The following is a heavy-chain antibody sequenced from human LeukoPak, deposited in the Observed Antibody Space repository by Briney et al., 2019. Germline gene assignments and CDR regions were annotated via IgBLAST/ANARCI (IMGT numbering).Heavy chain of an antibody. V-gene: IGHV4-30-4*01. J-gene: IGHJ6*02. Sequence: QTLSLTCTVSGGSISSGDYYWGWIRQPPGKGLEWIGYIDYSWSTYYNPSLKSRVTISVDTSKNQFSLKLSSVTAADTAVYYCARGDIVVVPAASYYYYGMDVWGQGTTVTVSS. CDR3: ARGDIVVVPAASYYYYGMDV. CDR1: GGSISSGDYY. CDR2: IDYSWST. D-gene: IGHD2-2*01.